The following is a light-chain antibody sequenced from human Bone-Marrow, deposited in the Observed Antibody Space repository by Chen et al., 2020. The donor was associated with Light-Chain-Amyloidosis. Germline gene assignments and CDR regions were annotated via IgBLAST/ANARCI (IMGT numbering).Light chain of an antibody. Sequence: DIQMTQSPYILSASVGDRVTITCRASQIISSWLAWYQQKPGKAPNLLIYKASSLKSGVPSRFSGSGSGTEFTLTINSLQPDDIATYYCQQYSGKPLTFGGGTRVEIK. V-gene: IGKV1-5*03. J-gene: IGKJ4*01. CDR1: QIISSW. CDR2: KAS. CDR3: QQYSGKPLT.